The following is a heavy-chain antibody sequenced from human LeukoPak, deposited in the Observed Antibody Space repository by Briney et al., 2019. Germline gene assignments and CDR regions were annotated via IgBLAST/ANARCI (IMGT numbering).Heavy chain of an antibody. CDR2: ISYDGSNK. Sequence: PGGSLRLSCAASGLTFSSYAMHWVRQAPGKGLEWVAVISYDGSNKYYADSVKGRFTISRDNSKNTLYLQMNSLRAEDTAVYYCARGQRSYLDWTGGGFDYWGQGTLVTVSS. V-gene: IGHV3-30-3*01. J-gene: IGHJ4*02. D-gene: IGHD1-26*01. CDR3: ARGQRSYLDWTGGGFDY. CDR1: GLTFSSYA.